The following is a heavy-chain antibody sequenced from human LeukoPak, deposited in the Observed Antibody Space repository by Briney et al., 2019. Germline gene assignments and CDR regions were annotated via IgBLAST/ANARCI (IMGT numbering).Heavy chain of an antibody. V-gene: IGHV3-48*01. CDR3: ARPTQYGYGISDY. Sequence: GGSLRLSCAASGFTFSSYSMNWVRQAPGKGLERVSYISSSSSTIYYADSVKGRFTISRDNAKNSLYLQMNSLRAEDTAVYYCARPTQYGYGISDYWGQGTLVTVSS. D-gene: IGHD5-18*01. CDR2: ISSSSSTI. CDR1: GFTFSSYS. J-gene: IGHJ4*02.